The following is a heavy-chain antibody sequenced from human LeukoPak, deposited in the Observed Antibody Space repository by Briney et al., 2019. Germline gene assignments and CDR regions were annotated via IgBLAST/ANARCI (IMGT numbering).Heavy chain of an antibody. CDR3: ARDSGDIVDYFDY. Sequence: ASLKASCKASGYTFTGYYIHWVRQAPGQGPEWMGWINPNSGGTKYAQRFQGSVTMTRDTSISAAYLEVSSLRSDDTAVYYCARDSGDIVDYFDYWGQGTLVIVSS. J-gene: IGHJ4*02. CDR2: INPNSGGT. V-gene: IGHV1-2*02. CDR1: GYTFTGYY. D-gene: IGHD5-12*01.